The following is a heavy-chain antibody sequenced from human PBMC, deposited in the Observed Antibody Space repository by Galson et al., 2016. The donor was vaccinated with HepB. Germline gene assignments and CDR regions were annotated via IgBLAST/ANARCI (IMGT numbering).Heavy chain of an antibody. V-gene: IGHV3-74*01. D-gene: IGHD1-1*01. CDR3: TRGGLEPFDY. Sequence: SLRLSCAASGFTLSVYWMHWVRQAPGRGLMWVSRINPDASTINYADSVRGRFTISRDNARSTLYLQMNSLRVEDAGVYYCTRGGLEPFDYWGQGILVTVSS. CDR1: GFTLSVYW. J-gene: IGHJ4*02. CDR2: INPDASTI.